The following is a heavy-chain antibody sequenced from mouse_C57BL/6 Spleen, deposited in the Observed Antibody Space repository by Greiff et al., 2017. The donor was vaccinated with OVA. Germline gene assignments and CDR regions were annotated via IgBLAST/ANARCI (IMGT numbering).Heavy chain of an antibody. CDR3: ARLIYYYGSSHFDY. CDR1: GYTFTDYY. D-gene: IGHD1-1*01. CDR2: INPNNGGT. J-gene: IGHJ2*01. V-gene: IGHV1-26*01. Sequence: VQLKQSGPELVKPGASVKISCKASGYTFTDYYMNWVKQSHGKSLEWIGDINPNNGGTSYNQKFKGKATLTVDKSSSTAYMEPRSLTSEDSAVYYCARLIYYYGSSHFDYWGQGTTLTVSS.